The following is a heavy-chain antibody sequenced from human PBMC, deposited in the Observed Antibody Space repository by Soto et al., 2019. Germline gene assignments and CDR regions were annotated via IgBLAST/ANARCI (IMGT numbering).Heavy chain of an antibody. Sequence: EVQLVESGGGLVQPGGSLRLSCAASGFTFNNYWMHWVRQAPGKGLVSLARVNHDGSGTSYADSVKGRFTISRDNAKNTLYLLMNNLRAEDTAVYYCARGWVEWLSRQPPCDYWGQGTLVTVSS. CDR3: ARGWVEWLSRQPPCDY. CDR2: VNHDGSGT. J-gene: IGHJ4*02. D-gene: IGHD3-3*01. CDR1: GFTFNNYW. V-gene: IGHV3-74*01.